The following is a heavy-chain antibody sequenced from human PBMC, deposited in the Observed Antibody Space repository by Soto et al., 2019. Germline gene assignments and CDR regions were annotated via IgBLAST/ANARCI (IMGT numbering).Heavy chain of an antibody. CDR1: GYSFTSYW. CDR2: IYPGDSDT. D-gene: IGHD2-21*02. V-gene: IGHV5-51*01. Sequence: GESLKISCKGSGYSFTSYWIGWVRQMPGKGLEWMGIIYPGDSDTRYSPSFQGQVTISADKSISTAYLQWSSLKASDAAMYYCGSTYYNPSLKSRVTISVDTSKNQFSLKLSSVTAADTAVYYCARDRVGDYCSGGSCYSAESNWFDPWGQGTLVTVS. CDR3: GSTYYNPSLKSRVTISVDTSKNQFSLKLSSVTAADTAVYYCARDRVGDYCSGGSCYSAESNWFDP. J-gene: IGHJ5*02.